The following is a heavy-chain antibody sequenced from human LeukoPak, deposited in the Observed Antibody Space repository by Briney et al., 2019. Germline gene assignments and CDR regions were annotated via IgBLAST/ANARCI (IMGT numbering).Heavy chain of an antibody. V-gene: IGHV4-38-2*02. Sequence: SETLSLTCTVSGYYISNGYYWGWIRQPPGKGLQWIGNIYYSGITYYNPSLKSRVTISVDTSKNHFSLKLTSVTAADTAVYYCARGRYSSGPPPAWFDPWGQGTLVTVSS. CDR3: ARGRYSSGPPPAWFDP. CDR1: GYYISNGYY. CDR2: IYYSGIT. D-gene: IGHD5-18*01. J-gene: IGHJ5*02.